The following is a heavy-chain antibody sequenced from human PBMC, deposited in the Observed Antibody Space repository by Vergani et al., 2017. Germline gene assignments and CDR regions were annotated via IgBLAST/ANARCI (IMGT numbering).Heavy chain of an antibody. Sequence: QLQLQESGPGLVKPSETLSLTCSVSGGSMSGYYWSWIRQPPGKELEWIGYMYHSGSTNYNPSLETRVTISGDTSKNQFSLKLNSVTAADTAVYYCGRVADFYGLGSRLLDLWGQGILVTVSS. CDR1: GGSMSGYY. D-gene: IGHD3-10*01. J-gene: IGHJ5*02. CDR3: GRVADFYGLGSRLLDL. V-gene: IGHV4-59*01. CDR2: MYHSGST.